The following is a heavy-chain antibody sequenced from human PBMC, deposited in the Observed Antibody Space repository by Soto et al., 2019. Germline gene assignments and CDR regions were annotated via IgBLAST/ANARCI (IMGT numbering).Heavy chain of an antibody. CDR1: GFTFSRYA. V-gene: IGHV3-23*01. CDR3: ANFPAPISGDDSLSDAFDI. Sequence: GGSLRLSCAASGFTFSRYAMSWVRQAPGKGLEWVSAISGSGGSTYYADSVKGRFTISRDNSKNTLYLQMNSLRAEDTAVYYCANFPAPISGDDSLSDAFDIWGQGTMVTVSS. D-gene: IGHD5-12*01. CDR2: ISGSGGST. J-gene: IGHJ3*02.